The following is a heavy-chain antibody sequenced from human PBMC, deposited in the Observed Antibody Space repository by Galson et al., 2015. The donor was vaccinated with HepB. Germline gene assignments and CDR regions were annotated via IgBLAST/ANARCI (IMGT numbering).Heavy chain of an antibody. CDR2: TYYRSKWYN. D-gene: IGHD3-22*01. J-gene: IGHJ4*02. Sequence: CAISGDSVSSHYAAWNWIRQSPSRGLERLGRTYYRSKWYNDYANSVKSRVTINSDTSKNQFSLHLKSVTPDDTAVYYCAREIHKYFYDSSGYDYWGQGSLVTVSS. CDR1: GDSVSSHYAA. V-gene: IGHV6-1*01. CDR3: AREIHKYFYDSSGYDY.